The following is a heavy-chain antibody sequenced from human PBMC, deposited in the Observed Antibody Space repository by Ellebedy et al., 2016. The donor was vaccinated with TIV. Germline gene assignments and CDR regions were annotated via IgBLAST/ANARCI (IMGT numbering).Heavy chain of an antibody. CDR2: INPNSGGT. Sequence: ASVKVSCXASGYTFTGYYMHWVRQAPGQGLEWMGWINPNSGGTNYAQKFQGRVTMTRDTSISTAYMELRSLRSDDTAVYYCARGGDYYDSSGYYINPESSKYYYYYYGMDVWGQGTTVTVSS. CDR3: ARGGDYYDSSGYYINPESSKYYYYYYGMDV. CDR1: GYTFTGYY. D-gene: IGHD3-22*01. V-gene: IGHV1-2*02. J-gene: IGHJ6*02.